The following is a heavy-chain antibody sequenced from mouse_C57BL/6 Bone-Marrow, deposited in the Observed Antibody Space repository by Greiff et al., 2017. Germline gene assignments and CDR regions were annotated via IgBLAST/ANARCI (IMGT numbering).Heavy chain of an antibody. D-gene: IGHD1-1*01. V-gene: IGHV1-7*01. CDR2: INPSSGYT. CDR1: GYTFTSYW. CDR3: ARSTTVVDWYFDV. Sequence: VKLVESGAELAKPGASVKLSCKASGYTFTSYWMHWVKQRPGQGLEWIGYINPSSGYTKYNQKFKDKATLTADKSSSTAYMQLSSLTYEDSAVYYCARSTTVVDWYFDVWGTGTTVTVSS. J-gene: IGHJ1*03.